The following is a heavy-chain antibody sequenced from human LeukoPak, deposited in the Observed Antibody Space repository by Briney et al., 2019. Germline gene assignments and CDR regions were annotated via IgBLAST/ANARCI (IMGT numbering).Heavy chain of an antibody. J-gene: IGHJ4*02. D-gene: IGHD2-15*01. CDR2: ISAYNGNT. CDR1: GYTFTSYG. CDR3: ARDHCSPGTCLGGH. Sequence: ASVKVSCEASGYTFTSYGISWVRQAPGQGLEWMGWISAYNGNTNYAQKFQGRVTLSVDRDTATAYMEVTSLRSEDTAIYYCARDHCSPGTCLGGHWGQGTLVTVSS. V-gene: IGHV1-18*01.